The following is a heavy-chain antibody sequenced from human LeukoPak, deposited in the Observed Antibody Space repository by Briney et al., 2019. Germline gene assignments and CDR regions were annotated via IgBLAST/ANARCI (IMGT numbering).Heavy chain of an antibody. CDR2: ISNNGGYT. J-gene: IGHJ4*02. CDR1: GFTFSSSA. D-gene: IGHD2-15*01. Sequence: PGGSLRLSCAASGFTFSSSAMSWVRQAPGKGLELVSAISNNGGYTYYADSVQGRFTISRDNSKSTLCLQMNSLRAEDTAVYYCAKQLGYCSDGSCYFPYWGQGTLVTVSS. V-gene: IGHV3-23*01. CDR3: AKQLGYCSDGSCYFPY.